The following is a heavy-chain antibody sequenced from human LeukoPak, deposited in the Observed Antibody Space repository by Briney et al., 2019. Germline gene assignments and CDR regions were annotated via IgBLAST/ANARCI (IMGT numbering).Heavy chain of an antibody. CDR3: ARRGMVRGVMRDNWFDP. J-gene: IGHJ5*02. Sequence: PSETLSLTCAVSGGSISSGGYSWSWIRQPPGKGLEWIGYIYHSGSTYYNPSLKSRVTISVDTSKNQFSLKLSSVTAADTAVYYCARRGMVRGVMRDNWFDPWGQGTLVTVSS. V-gene: IGHV4-30-2*01. CDR2: IYHSGST. CDR1: GGSISSGGYS. D-gene: IGHD3-10*01.